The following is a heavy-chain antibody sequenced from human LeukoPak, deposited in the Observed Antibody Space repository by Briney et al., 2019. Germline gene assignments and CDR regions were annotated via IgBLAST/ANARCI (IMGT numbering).Heavy chain of an antibody. Sequence: ASVKVPCKVSGYTLTELSMHWVRQAPGKGLEWMGGFDPEDGETIYAQKFQGRVTMTEDTSTDTAYMELSSLRSEDTAVYYCATMVRGVGHYYYYYMDVWGKGTTVTISS. D-gene: IGHD3-10*01. CDR2: FDPEDGET. V-gene: IGHV1-24*01. CDR3: ATMVRGVGHYYYYYMDV. CDR1: GYTLTELS. J-gene: IGHJ6*03.